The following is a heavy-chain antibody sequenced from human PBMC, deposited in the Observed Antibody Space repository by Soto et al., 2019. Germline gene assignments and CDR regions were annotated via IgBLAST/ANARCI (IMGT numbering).Heavy chain of an antibody. CDR3: ARRGLILVPL. V-gene: IGHV4-39*01. D-gene: IGHD1-26*01. J-gene: IGHJ3*01. CDR1: GGSISSSDSY. CDR2: IYYDGST. Sequence: SETLSLTCTVSGGSISSSDSYWVWIRQPPGKGLEWVGSIYYDGSTYYNPSLTSRVTISVDTSRNLFSLDLYSVTAADTAIYFCARRGLILVPLWGQGTMVT.